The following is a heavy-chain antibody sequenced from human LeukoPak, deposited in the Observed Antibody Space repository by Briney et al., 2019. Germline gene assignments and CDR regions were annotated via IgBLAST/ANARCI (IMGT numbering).Heavy chain of an antibody. CDR3: ARDPAAGLPSDY. Sequence: ASAKVSCKASGYTFTGYYMHSVRQAPRQGLEWMGWINPNSGGTNYAQKFQGRVTMTRDTSISTAYMELSRLRSDDTAVYCCARDPAAGLPSDYWGQGTLVTVSS. CDR1: GYTFTGYY. J-gene: IGHJ4*02. CDR2: INPNSGGT. V-gene: IGHV1-2*02. D-gene: IGHD6-25*01.